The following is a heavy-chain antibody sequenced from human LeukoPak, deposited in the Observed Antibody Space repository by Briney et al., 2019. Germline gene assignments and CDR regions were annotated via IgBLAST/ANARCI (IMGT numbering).Heavy chain of an antibody. CDR2: INPNSGGT. V-gene: IGHV1-2*06. Sequence: GASVKVSCKASGYTFTGYYMHWVRQAPGQGLEWMGRINPNSGGTNYAQKFQGRVTMTRDTSISTAYMELSRLRSDDTAVYYCAREVGATTGSFDYWGQGTLVTVSS. CDR1: GYTFTGYY. J-gene: IGHJ4*02. D-gene: IGHD1-26*01. CDR3: AREVGATTGSFDY.